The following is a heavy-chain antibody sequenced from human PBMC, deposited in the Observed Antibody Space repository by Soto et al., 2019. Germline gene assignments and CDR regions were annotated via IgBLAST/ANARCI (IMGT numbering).Heavy chain of an antibody. CDR2: INHSGST. J-gene: IGHJ6*03. CDR1: GGSFSGYY. V-gene: IGHV4-34*01. CDR3: GRTKTKYSGYGRPRERGGDYYYMDV. Sequence: SETLSLTCAVYGGSFSGYYWSWIRQPPGKGLEWIGEINHSGSTNYNPSLKSRVTISVDTSKNQFSLKLSSVTAADTAVYYCGRTKTKYSGYGRPRERGGDYYYMDVWGKGTTVTVSS. D-gene: IGHD5-12*01.